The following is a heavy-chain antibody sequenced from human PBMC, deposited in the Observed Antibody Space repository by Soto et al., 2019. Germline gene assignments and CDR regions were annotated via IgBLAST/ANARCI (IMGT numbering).Heavy chain of an antibody. J-gene: IGHJ4*02. CDR1: GFTFSNAW. CDR3: TTLGMIRPFDY. D-gene: IGHD1-26*01. CDR2: IKSKTDGGTT. Sequence: GGSLRLSCAASGFTFSNAWMSWVRQAPGKGLEWVGLIKSKTDGGTTDYAAPVKGRFTISRNDSKNTLYLQMTSRKTEDPAGFYSTTLGMIRPFDYWGQGTLVTVSS. V-gene: IGHV3-15*01.